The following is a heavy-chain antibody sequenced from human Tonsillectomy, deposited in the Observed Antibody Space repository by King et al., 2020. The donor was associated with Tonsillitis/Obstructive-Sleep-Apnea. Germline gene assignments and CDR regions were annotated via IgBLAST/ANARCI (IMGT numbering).Heavy chain of an antibody. CDR2: ISGSGGST. V-gene: IGHV3-23*04. Sequence: VQLVESGGGLVQPGGSLRLSCAASGFTFSSYAMSWVRQAPEKGLEWVSVISGSGGSTYYADSVKGRFTISRDNSKNTLYLQMNSLRAEDTAVYYCAKEGAGVVVPAAMPYWYFDLWGRGTLVTVSS. CDR3: AKEGAGVVVPAAMPYWYFDL. D-gene: IGHD2-2*01. J-gene: IGHJ2*01. CDR1: GFTFSSYA.